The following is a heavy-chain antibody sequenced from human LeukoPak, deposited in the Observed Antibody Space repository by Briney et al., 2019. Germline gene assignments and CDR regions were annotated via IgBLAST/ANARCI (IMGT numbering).Heavy chain of an antibody. J-gene: IGHJ2*01. Sequence: GGSLRLSCAASGFTFSSYAVSWVRQAPGKGLEWVSPISGIGGSTYYADSVKGRFTISRDNSTNTLYMQMNSLRAEDTALYYFANHLPDYGDSFYWYFDLWGRGTLVTVSS. D-gene: IGHD4-17*01. CDR1: GFTFSSYA. CDR3: ANHLPDYGDSFYWYFDL. CDR2: ISGIGGST. V-gene: IGHV3-23*01.